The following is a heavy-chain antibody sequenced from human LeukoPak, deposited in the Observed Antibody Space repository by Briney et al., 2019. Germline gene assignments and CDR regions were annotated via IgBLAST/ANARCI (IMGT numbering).Heavy chain of an antibody. Sequence: SETLSLTCTVSGGSISSYYWSWIRQPPGKGLEWIGYNYTSGSTNYNPSLKSRVTISVDTSKNQFSLKLSSVTAADTAVYYCAREGGPKRYYYMDVWGKGTTVTVSS. CDR3: AREGGPKRYYYMDV. J-gene: IGHJ6*03. V-gene: IGHV4-4*09. CDR2: NYTSGST. CDR1: GGSISSYY. D-gene: IGHD3-16*01.